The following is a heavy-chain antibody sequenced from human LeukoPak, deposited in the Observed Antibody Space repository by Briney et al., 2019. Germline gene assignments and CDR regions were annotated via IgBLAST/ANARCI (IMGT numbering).Heavy chain of an antibody. CDR3: TRVIGGDDWNDAFDI. D-gene: IGHD5-12*01. J-gene: IGHJ3*02. V-gene: IGHV3-73*01. Sequence: PGGCLGLSYAPSGFSFSRSAMLWLRQASRDGMEGVGRIRSKGNNYATEYAASVKGMLSLSRDHSKNAAYLQVNSLKAEVTAVYYSTRVIGGDDWNDAFDIWGQGTVVTVSS. CDR1: GFSFSRSA. CDR2: IRSKGNNYAT.